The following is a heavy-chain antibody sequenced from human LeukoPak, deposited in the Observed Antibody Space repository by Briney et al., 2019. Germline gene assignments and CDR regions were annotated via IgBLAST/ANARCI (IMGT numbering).Heavy chain of an antibody. V-gene: IGHV3-23*01. Sequence: GGSLRLSCAASGFTFSSYGMSWVRQAPGKGLEWVSAVSGSGANTYYADSVKGRFTISRGKSKNTLYLQMNSLRAEDTAIYYCAKDGGGWYTSGWYYFDSWGQGTLVTVSS. CDR2: VSGSGANT. CDR3: AKDGGGWYTSGWYYFDS. D-gene: IGHD6-19*01. J-gene: IGHJ4*02. CDR1: GFTFSSYG.